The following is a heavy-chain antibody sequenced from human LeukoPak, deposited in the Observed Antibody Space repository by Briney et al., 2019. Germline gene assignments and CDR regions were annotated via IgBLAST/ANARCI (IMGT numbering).Heavy chain of an antibody. D-gene: IGHD3-22*01. CDR2: ISGSGVST. V-gene: IGHV3-23*01. J-gene: IGHJ4*02. Sequence: QPGGSLRLSCAASGFTFSSYAMSWVRQAPGKGLEWVSAISGSGVSTYYADSVKGRFTISRDNSKNTLYLQMNSLTAEDTAVYYCAKAARRGFDSSGYPFDYWGQGTLVTVSS. CDR1: GFTFSSYA. CDR3: AKAARRGFDSSGYPFDY.